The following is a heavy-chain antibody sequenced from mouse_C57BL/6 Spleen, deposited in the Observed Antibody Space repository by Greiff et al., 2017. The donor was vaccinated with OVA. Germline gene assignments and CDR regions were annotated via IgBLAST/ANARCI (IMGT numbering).Heavy chain of an antibody. CDR2: INPSNGGT. V-gene: IGHV1-53*01. Sequence: QVQLQQPGTELVKPGASVKLSCKASGYTFTSYWMHWVKQRPGQGLEWIGNINPSNGGTNYNEKFKSKATLTVDKSSSTAYMQRSSLTSEDSAVYYCARSFIYDGSWYFDGGGTGTTGTVAS. CDR1: GYTFTSYW. J-gene: IGHJ1*03. CDR3: ARSFIYDGSWYFDG. D-gene: IGHD2-3*01.